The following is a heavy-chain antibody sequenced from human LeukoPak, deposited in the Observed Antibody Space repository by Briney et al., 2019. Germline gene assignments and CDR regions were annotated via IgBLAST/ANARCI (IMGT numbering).Heavy chain of an antibody. CDR1: GFTFSDYY. V-gene: IGHV3-11*01. D-gene: IGHD2-2*01. J-gene: IGHJ5*02. Sequence: GGSLRLSCAASGFTFSDYYMSWIRQAPGKGLEWASYISSSGSTIYYADSVKGRFTISRDNAKNSLYLQMNSLRAEDTAVYYCARDPVRYCSSTSCSTPPGGWFDPWGQGTLVTVSS. CDR3: ARDPVRYCSSTSCSTPPGGWFDP. CDR2: ISSSGSTI.